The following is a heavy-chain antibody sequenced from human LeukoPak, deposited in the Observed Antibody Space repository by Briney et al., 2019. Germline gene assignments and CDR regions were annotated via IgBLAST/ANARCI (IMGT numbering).Heavy chain of an antibody. Sequence: GGSLRLSCTASGFSISRDSMNWVRQAPGKGLEWVSYINGGSSPIYYADSVRGRFTISRDNAKNSLYLQMNSLRAEDTAVYYCVRDNPRCCGVVPANIDDYWGQGTLVTVSS. CDR3: VRDNPRCCGVVPANIDDY. J-gene: IGHJ4*02. V-gene: IGHV3-48*01. D-gene: IGHD2-15*01. CDR1: GFSISRDS. CDR2: INGGSSPI.